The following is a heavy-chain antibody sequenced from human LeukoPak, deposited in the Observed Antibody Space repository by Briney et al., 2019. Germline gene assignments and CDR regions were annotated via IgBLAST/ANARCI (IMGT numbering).Heavy chain of an antibody. CDR3: SRDFVGADDY. V-gene: IGHV3-48*01. CDR1: GFTFSSYS. Sequence: GGSLRLACAASGFTFSSYSMNWVRQAPGKGLEWVSYISSSSSTIYYADSVKGRFTISRDNATNSLYLQMNSLRAEDTAVYYCSRDFVGADDYWGQGTLVTVSS. J-gene: IGHJ4*02. CDR2: ISSSSSTI. D-gene: IGHD1-26*01.